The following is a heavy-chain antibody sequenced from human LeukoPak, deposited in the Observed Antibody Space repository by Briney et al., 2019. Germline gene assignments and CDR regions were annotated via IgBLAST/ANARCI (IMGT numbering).Heavy chain of an antibody. J-gene: IGHJ5*02. CDR1: GGSISSGDYY. D-gene: IGHD3-22*01. Sequence: SQTLSLTCTVSGGSISSGDYYWSWIRQPPGKGLEWIAYMYYSGSTYYNPSLKSRVTMSADTSKNQLSLKLSSVTAADTAVYYCARPYYYESRIDPWGQGILVTVSS. CDR2: MYYSGST. V-gene: IGHV4-30-4*01. CDR3: ARPYYYESRIDP.